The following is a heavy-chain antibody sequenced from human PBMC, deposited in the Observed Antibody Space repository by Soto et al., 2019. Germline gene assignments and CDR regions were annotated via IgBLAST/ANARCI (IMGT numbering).Heavy chain of an antibody. CDR2: IDSSTKYT. V-gene: IGHV3-11*05. CDR1: GFTFRDYY. CDR3: AREYYYTMDV. Sequence: QVQLVESGGGLVRPGGSLRLSCEASGFTFRDYYMTWFRQAPGKGLEWLSYIDSSTKYTNYADSVKGRFTISRDNAKISLYLQMNSLRADDTAVYYCAREYYYTMDVWGPGPMVTVSS. J-gene: IGHJ6*02.